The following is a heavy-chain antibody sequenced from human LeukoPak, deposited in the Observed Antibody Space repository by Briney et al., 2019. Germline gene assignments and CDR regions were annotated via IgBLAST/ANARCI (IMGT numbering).Heavy chain of an antibody. CDR2: IYYSGST. D-gene: IGHD3-10*01. Sequence: SETLSLTCTVSGGSISSSSYYWGWIRRPPGRGLEWIGSIYYSGSTYYNPSLKSRVTISVDTSKNQFSLNLSSVTAADTAVYYCARVTMGYYYYYMDVWGKGTTVTISS. CDR3: ARVTMGYYYYYMDV. V-gene: IGHV4-39*01. CDR1: GGSISSSSYY. J-gene: IGHJ6*03.